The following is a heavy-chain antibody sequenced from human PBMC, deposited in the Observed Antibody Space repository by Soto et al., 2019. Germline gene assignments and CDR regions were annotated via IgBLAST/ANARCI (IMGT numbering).Heavy chain of an antibody. J-gene: IGHJ4*02. CDR3: ARDRSTGGFGS. Sequence: QVQLVQSGAEMKKPESSVNVSCKASGGSISNYVVSWVRQAPGQRLEWMGLIIPIFGTTSYAQKFQSRVTITADKSTSTAYMELPSLRFEDTAVYYCARDRSTGGFGSWGQGTLVIVSS. CDR2: IIPIFGTT. V-gene: IGHV1-69*06. D-gene: IGHD7-27*01. CDR1: GGSISNYV.